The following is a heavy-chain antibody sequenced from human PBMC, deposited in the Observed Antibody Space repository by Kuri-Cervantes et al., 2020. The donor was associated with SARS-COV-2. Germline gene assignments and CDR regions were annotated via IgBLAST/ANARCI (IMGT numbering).Heavy chain of an antibody. V-gene: IGHV3-74*01. J-gene: IGHJ3*02. D-gene: IGHD3-3*01. CDR2: INSDGSST. CDR1: GFTFSSYW. Sequence: GGSLRLSCAASGFTFSSYWMHWVRQAPGKGLVWVSRINSDGSSTSYADSVKGQFTISRDNAKNTLYLQMNSLRAEDTAVYYCARASLDLTIFGVAYDAFDIWGQGTMVTVSS. CDR3: ARASLDLTIFGVAYDAFDI.